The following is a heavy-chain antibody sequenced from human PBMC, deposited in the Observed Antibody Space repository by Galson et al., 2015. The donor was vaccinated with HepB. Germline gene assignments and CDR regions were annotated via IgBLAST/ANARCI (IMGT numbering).Heavy chain of an antibody. CDR3: ASLSSSYGSFDY. Sequence: SLRLSCAASGFTFSSYWMHWVRQAPGKGLVWVSRINSDGSSTSYADSVKGRFTISRDNAKNTLYLQMNSLRAEDTAVYYCASLSSSYGSFDYWGQGTLVTVSS. V-gene: IGHV3-74*01. CDR1: GFTFSSYW. J-gene: IGHJ4*02. CDR2: INSDGSST. D-gene: IGHD5-18*01.